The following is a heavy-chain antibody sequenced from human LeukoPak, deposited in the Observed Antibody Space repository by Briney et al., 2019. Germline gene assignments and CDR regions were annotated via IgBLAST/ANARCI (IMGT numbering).Heavy chain of an antibody. CDR1: VGTFTSYA. J-gene: IGHJ5*02. Sequence: SVTDSFKASVGTFTSYAISWVRPAPGRGLEWMGGIIPVFGTANYAEKFQGRVTITADESTSTANMELSSLRSEDTAVYYCVRGGSDLLTPESSNSFDPWGQGTLFTVSS. D-gene: IGHD2-21*02. CDR3: VRGGSDLLTPESSNSFDP. V-gene: IGHV1-69*13. CDR2: IIPVFGTA.